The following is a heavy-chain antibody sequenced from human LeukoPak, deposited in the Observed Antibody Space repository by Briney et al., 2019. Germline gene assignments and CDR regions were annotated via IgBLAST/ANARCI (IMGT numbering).Heavy chain of an antibody. CDR3: ARSGAAHYDFWSGKGYFDY. J-gene: IGHJ4*02. D-gene: IGHD3-3*01. CDR1: GGSISSYY. V-gene: IGHV4-59*01. Sequence: SETLSLTCTVSGGSISSYYWSWIRQPPGKGLEWIGYIYYSGSTNYNPSLKSRVTISVDTSKNQFSLKLSSVTAADTAVYYCARSGAAHYDFWSGKGYFDYWGQGTLVTVSS. CDR2: IYYSGST.